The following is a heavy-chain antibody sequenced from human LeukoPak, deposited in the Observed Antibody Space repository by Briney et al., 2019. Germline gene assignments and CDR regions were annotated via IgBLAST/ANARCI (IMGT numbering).Heavy chain of an antibody. CDR1: GFTFSSYA. Sequence: GGSLRLSCAASGFTFSSYAMSWVRQAPGKGLEWVSAISGSGGSTYYADSVKGQFTISRDNSKNTLYLQMNSLRAEDTAVYYCAKKLGSGRHKTYGMDVWGQGTTATVSS. CDR2: ISGSGGST. J-gene: IGHJ6*02. D-gene: IGHD3-10*01. V-gene: IGHV3-23*01. CDR3: AKKLGSGRHKTYGMDV.